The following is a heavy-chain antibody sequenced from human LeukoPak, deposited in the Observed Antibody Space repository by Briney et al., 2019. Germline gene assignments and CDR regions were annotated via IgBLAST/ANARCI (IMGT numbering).Heavy chain of an antibody. J-gene: IGHJ6*02. D-gene: IGHD5-18*01. CDR2: ISGSGGST. V-gene: IGHV3-23*01. CDR3: AKDLSGGYSYGFGRYYYYYYGMDV. CDR1: GFTFSSYA. Sequence: GGSQRLSCAASGFTFSSYAMSWVRQAPGKGLEWVSAISGSGGSTYYADSVKGRFTISRDNSKNTLYLQMNSLRAEDTAVYYCAKDLSGGYSYGFGRYYYYYYGMDVWGQGTTVTVSS.